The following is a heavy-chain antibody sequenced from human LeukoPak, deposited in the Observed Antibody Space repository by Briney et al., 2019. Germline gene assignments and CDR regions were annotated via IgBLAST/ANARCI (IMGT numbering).Heavy chain of an antibody. CDR3: ARERNGYLRDGYNDAFDI. D-gene: IGHD5-24*01. V-gene: IGHV1-69*04. Sequence: SVKVSCKASGGTVTSYTINWVRQAPGQGLEWMGRIIPILGIANYAQKFQGRVTITADKSTSTAYMELSSLRSEDTAVYYCARERNGYLRDGYNDAFDIWGQGTMVTVSS. J-gene: IGHJ3*02. CDR1: GGTVTSYT. CDR2: IIPILGIA.